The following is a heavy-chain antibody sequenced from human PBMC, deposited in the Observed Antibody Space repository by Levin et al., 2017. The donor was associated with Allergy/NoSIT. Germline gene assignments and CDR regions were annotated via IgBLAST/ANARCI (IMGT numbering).Heavy chain of an antibody. V-gene: IGHV4-4*07. J-gene: IGHJ5*02. D-gene: IGHD6-13*01. CDR1: GASVSSYY. CDR2: SYIRGST. CDR3: ASDPLGGQQLVNWFDP. Sequence: SETLSLTCTVSGASVSSYYWSWIRQPAGKGLEWIGRSYIRGSTKYNPSLKSRVTMSVDTSKNQFSLRLTSVTAADTAVYYCASDPLGGQQLVNWFDPWGQRRLVTVPS.